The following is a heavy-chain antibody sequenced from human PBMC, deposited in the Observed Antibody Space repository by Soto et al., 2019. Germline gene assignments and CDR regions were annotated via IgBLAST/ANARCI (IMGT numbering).Heavy chain of an antibody. Sequence: GGSLRLSCAASGFTFSASAVHWVRQASGKGLEWVGRIRSKANSYATAYAASVKGRFTVSRDDSKNTAYLQMNSLKTEDAAVYYCTRREVLDDGMDVWGQGTTVTVSS. CDR1: GFTFSASA. CDR3: TRREVLDDGMDV. CDR2: IRSKANSYAT. V-gene: IGHV3-73*01. J-gene: IGHJ6*02. D-gene: IGHD1-1*01.